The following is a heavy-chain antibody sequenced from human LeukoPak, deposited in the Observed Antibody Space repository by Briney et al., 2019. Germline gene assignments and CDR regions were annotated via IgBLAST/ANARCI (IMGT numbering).Heavy chain of an antibody. Sequence: PGGSLRLSCTASGFNFGDYAMSWVRQAPGRGLEWVGFIRNKAYGGTTDYAASVKGKFTISRDDSKSVAYLQVNSLETEDTAVYYCSASPYYGGHGRYYGMDVWGQGTTVIVSS. J-gene: IGHJ6*02. D-gene: IGHD4-23*01. CDR3: SASPYYGGHGRYYGMDV. CDR2: IRNKAYGGTT. CDR1: GFNFGDYA. V-gene: IGHV3-49*04.